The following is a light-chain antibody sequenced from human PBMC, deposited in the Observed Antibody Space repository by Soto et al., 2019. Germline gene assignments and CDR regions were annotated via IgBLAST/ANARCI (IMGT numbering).Light chain of an antibody. CDR1: SSDVGGYNY. CDR3: SSYTSSSTYV. J-gene: IGLJ1*01. CDR2: DVS. V-gene: IGLV2-14*01. Sequence: LTQPASVSGSPGQSITIACTGTSSDVGGYNYVSWYQQYPGKAPRLVISDVSNRPSGVSNRFSGSKSGNSASLTISGLQAEDEADYYCSSYTSSSTYVFGTGTKVTVL.